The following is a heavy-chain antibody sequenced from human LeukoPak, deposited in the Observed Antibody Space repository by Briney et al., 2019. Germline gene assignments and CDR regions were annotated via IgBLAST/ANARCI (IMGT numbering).Heavy chain of an antibody. CDR2: INPNSGGT. J-gene: IGHJ5*02. Sequence: GASVKVSCKASGYTFTGYYMHWVRQAPGQGLEWMGWINPNSGGTNYAQKFQGRVTMTRDTSISTAYMELSRLRSDDTAVYYCARGGSVVPAAKKRGPWGQGTLVTVSS. V-gene: IGHV1-2*02. CDR1: GYTFTGYY. CDR3: ARGGSVVPAAKKRGP. D-gene: IGHD2-2*01.